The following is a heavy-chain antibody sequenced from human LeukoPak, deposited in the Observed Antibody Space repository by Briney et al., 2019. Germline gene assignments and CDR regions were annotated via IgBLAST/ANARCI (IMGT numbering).Heavy chain of an antibody. V-gene: IGHV1-2*02. D-gene: IGHD6-13*01. CDR1: GYTFTGYY. J-gene: IGHJ3*02. CDR3: ARAGSSSHEDAFDI. Sequence: ASVKVSCKASGYTFTGYYMHWVRQAPGQGLEWMGWINPNSGGTNYAQKFQGRVTMTRDTSISTAYMELGRLRSDDTAVYYCARAGSSSHEDAFDIWGQGTMVTVSS. CDR2: INPNSGGT.